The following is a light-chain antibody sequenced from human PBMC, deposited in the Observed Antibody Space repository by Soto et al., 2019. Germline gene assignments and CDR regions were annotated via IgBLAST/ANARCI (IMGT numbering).Light chain of an antibody. V-gene: IGKV1-5*03. CDR1: QSISSW. Sequence: DIQMTQSPSTLSASVGDRVTITCRASQSISSWLAWYQQKPGKAPKLLIYKASILGSGVPSRVSGSGSGTEFTLTISSLQPDDFANYYCQQYNSYPTFGQGTKVEIK. CDR3: QQYNSYPT. J-gene: IGKJ1*01. CDR2: KAS.